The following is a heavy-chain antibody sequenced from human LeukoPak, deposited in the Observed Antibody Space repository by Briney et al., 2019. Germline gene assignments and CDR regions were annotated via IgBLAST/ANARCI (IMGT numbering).Heavy chain of an antibody. CDR3: ARGSSGWLGGYYYYMDV. V-gene: IGHV1-18*01. J-gene: IGHJ6*03. CDR2: ISAYNGNT. D-gene: IGHD6-19*01. CDR1: GYTFTSYG. Sequence: ASVKVSCTASGYTFTSYGISWVRQAPGQGLEWMGWISAYNGNTNYAQKLQGRVTMTTDTSTSIAYMELRSLRSDDTTVYYCARGSSGWLGGYYYYMDVWGKGTTVTVSS.